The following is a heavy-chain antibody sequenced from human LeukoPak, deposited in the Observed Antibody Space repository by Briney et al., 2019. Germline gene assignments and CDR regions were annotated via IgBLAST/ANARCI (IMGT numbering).Heavy chain of an antibody. D-gene: IGHD3-3*01. V-gene: IGHV1-18*01. J-gene: IGHJ4*02. CDR3: ARDALGYDFWSGYSGTPDY. CDR1: GYTFTSYG. Sequence: GTSVKVSCKASGYTFTSYGISWVRQAPGQGLEWMGWISAYNGNTNYAQKLQGRVTMTTDTSTSTAYMELRSLRSDDTAVYYCARDALGYDFWSGYSGTPDYWGQGTLVTVSS. CDR2: ISAYNGNT.